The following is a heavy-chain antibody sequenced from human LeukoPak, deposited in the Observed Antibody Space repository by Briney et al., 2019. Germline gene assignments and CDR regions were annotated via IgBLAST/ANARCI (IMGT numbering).Heavy chain of an antibody. J-gene: IGHJ4*02. Sequence: GGSLRLSCAASGFTFSSYAMSWVRQAPGKGLEWVSAISGSGGSTYYADSVKGRFTISRDNSKNTLYLQMNSLRAEDTAVYYCAKDSDHSYGYWAIDYWGQGTLVTVSS. CDR1: GFTFSSYA. V-gene: IGHV3-23*01. CDR3: AKDSDHSYGYWAIDY. D-gene: IGHD5-18*01. CDR2: ISGSGGST.